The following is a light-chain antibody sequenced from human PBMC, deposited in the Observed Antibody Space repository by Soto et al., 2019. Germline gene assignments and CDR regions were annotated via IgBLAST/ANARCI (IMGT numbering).Light chain of an antibody. CDR1: QSVSSF. CDR2: DAS. CDR3: QQRSNWPWT. Sequence: EVMLTQFPATLSLSPGERATLSCRASQSVSSFLAWYQQKPGQAPRLLIYDASNRATGTPARFSGSGSGTDFTLTISSLEPEDFAVYYCQQRSNWPWTFGQWTKVEIK. J-gene: IGKJ1*01. V-gene: IGKV3-11*01.